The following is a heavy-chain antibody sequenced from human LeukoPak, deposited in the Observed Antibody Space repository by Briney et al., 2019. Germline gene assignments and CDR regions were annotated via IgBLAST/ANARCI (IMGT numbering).Heavy chain of an antibody. Sequence: SETLSLTCTVSGGSVSSGSYYWGWIRQPPGKGLEWIGSIYYSGSTYYNPSLKSRVTISVDTSKNQFSLKLSSVTAADTAVYYCARYYYGSGRYFDYWGQGTLVTVSS. CDR2: IYYSGST. V-gene: IGHV4-39*01. CDR3: ARYYYGSGRYFDY. CDR1: GGSVSSGSYY. D-gene: IGHD3-10*01. J-gene: IGHJ4*02.